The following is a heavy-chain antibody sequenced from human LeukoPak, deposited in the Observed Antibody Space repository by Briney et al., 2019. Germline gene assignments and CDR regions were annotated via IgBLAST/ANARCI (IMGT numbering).Heavy chain of an antibody. Sequence: GGSLRLSCAASGFTFNNYGMHWVRQAPGQGLEWVAFIRYDRSNKYYADSVKGRFTISRGNSKNTLYLQMNSLRPEDTAVYYCAKDPVRRGYSYGNFDYWGQGTLVTVSS. CDR3: AKDPVRRGYSYGNFDY. CDR2: IRYDRSNK. J-gene: IGHJ4*02. V-gene: IGHV3-30*02. CDR1: GFTFNNYG. D-gene: IGHD5-18*01.